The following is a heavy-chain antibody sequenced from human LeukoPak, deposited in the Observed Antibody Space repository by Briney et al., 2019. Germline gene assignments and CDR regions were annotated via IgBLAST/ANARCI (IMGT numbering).Heavy chain of an antibody. CDR1: GGTFSSYA. D-gene: IGHD2-2*01. J-gene: IGHJ5*02. CDR3: AREVTRYCSSTSCFNWFAP. CDR2: IIPIFGTA. V-gene: IGHV1-69*13. Sequence: SVKVSCKASGGTFSSYAISWVRQAPGQGLEWMGGIIPIFGTANYAQKFQGRVTITADESTSTAYMDLSSLRSEDTAVYYCAREVTRYCSSTSCFNWFAPWGQGTLVTVS.